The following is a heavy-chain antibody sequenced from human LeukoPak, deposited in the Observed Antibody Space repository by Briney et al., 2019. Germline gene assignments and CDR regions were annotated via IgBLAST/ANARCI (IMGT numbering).Heavy chain of an antibody. D-gene: IGHD3-16*01. V-gene: IGHV1-46*03. CDR3: ARDLIMITFGGGLDY. J-gene: IGHJ4*02. CDR1: GYTFSSYY. CDR2: INPSGGST. Sequence: ASVKVSCKASGYTFSSYYMHWVRRAPGQGLEWMGIINPSGGSTSYAQKFQGRVTMTRDTSTSTVYMELSSLRSEDTAVYYCARDLIMITFGGGLDYWGQGTLVTVSS.